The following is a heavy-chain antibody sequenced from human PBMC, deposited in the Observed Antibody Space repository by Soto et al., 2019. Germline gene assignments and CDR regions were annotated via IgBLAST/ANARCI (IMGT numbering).Heavy chain of an antibody. CDR2: ISFAGDNK. J-gene: IGHJ4*02. V-gene: IGHV3-30*18. D-gene: IGHD6-19*01. CDR3: AEESHGCDSGLDC. Sequence: QVQLVESGGGVVQPGTSLRLSCAASGFTFSGYGMHWVRQAPGKGLEWVALISFAGDNKYYADSVKGRFTISRDNSKNTVYLQMSSMRPEDSAVYYCAEESHGCDSGLDCWGQGTLVSVSS. CDR1: GFTFSGYG.